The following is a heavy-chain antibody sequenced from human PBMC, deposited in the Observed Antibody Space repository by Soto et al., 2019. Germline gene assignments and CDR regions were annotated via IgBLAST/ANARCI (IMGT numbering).Heavy chain of an antibody. CDR3: AREAPYCTSATCPKFYDMDV. J-gene: IGHJ6*02. CDR1: GGTFGSYA. Sequence: QVQLVQSGAEVKKPGSSVKVSCQASGGTFGSYAITWVRRAPGQGLEWLGGIIPILNSPAYAQKFQARVVITADEITNTAYMELNSLRFDDTAVYYCAREAPYCTSATCPKFYDMDVWGQGTTVTVAS. CDR2: IIPILNSP. V-gene: IGHV1-69*01. D-gene: IGHD2-2*01.